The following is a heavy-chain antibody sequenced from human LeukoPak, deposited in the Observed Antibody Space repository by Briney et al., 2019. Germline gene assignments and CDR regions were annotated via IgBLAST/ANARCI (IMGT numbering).Heavy chain of an antibody. CDR2: INPDGRTT. CDR1: GFTFSSYW. D-gene: IGHD1/OR15-1a*01. J-gene: IGHJ4*02. Sequence: GGSLRLSCAASGFTFSSYWMHWVRQAPGKGLVWVSRINPDGRTTTYTDSVKGRFTISRDNAKSTLYLQMNSLRADDTALYYCVRGNNRSPVDYWGQGTLVTVSS. V-gene: IGHV3-74*01. CDR3: VRGNNRSPVDY.